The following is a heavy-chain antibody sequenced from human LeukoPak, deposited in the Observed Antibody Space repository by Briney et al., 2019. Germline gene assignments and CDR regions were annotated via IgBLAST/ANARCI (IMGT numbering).Heavy chain of an antibody. V-gene: IGHV1-8*01. CDR1: GYTFTSYD. D-gene: IGHD3-3*01. CDR3: ARRSSRVTIFGASRYYYMDV. CDR2: MNPNSGNT. J-gene: IGHJ6*03. Sequence: ASVKVSCKASGYTFTSYDINCVRQATGQGLEWMGWMNPNSGNTGYAQKFQGRVTMTRNTSISTAYMELSSLRSEDTAVYYCARRSSRVTIFGASRYYYMDVWGKGTTVTVSS.